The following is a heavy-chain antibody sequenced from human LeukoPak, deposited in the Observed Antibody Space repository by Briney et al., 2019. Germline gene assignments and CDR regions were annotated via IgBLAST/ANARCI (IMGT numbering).Heavy chain of an antibody. CDR2: ISSSSSYI. CDR1: GFTFDDYG. D-gene: IGHD1-14*01. CDR3: ARGPGMVDAFDI. J-gene: IGHJ3*02. Sequence: GGSLRLSCAASGFTFDDYGMSWVRQAPGKGLEWVSSISSSSSYIYYADSVKGRFTISRDNAKNSLYLQMNSLRAEDTAVYYCARGPGMVDAFDIWGQGTMVTVSS. V-gene: IGHV3-21*01.